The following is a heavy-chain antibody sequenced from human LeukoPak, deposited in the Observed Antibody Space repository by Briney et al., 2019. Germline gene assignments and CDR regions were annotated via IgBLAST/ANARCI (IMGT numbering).Heavy chain of an antibody. CDR2: IYYSGST. J-gene: IGHJ5*02. V-gene: IGHV4-59*01. D-gene: IGHD6-13*01. CDR3: ASLRIYSSSLDSFFDP. Sequence: PSETLSLTCTVSGGSISSYYWSWIRQPPGKGLERIGYIYYSGSTNYNPSLKSRVTISVDTSKNQFSLKLSSVTAADTAVYYCASLRIYSSSLDSFFDPWGQGTLVTVSS. CDR1: GGSISSYY.